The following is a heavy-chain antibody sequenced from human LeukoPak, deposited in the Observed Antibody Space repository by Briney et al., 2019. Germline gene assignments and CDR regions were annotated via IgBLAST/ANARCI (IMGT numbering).Heavy chain of an antibody. CDR2: IKPDGTMK. Sequence: GGSLRLSCAASGFPFSSYSMTWVRQAPGKGLEWVANIKPDGTMKFYVDSVKGRFTISRDNALNSLYLQMNSLRAEDTAIYYCARSIPYGTTWYGRSDYWGQGTLVTVSS. J-gene: IGHJ4*02. CDR3: ARSIPYGTTWYGRSDY. V-gene: IGHV3-7*03. D-gene: IGHD6-13*01. CDR1: GFPFSSYS.